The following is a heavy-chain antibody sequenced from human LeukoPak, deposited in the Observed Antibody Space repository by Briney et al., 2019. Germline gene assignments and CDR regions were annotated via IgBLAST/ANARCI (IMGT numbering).Heavy chain of an antibody. CDR2: ISTSSNRI. J-gene: IGHJ4*02. D-gene: IGHD6-19*01. V-gene: IGHV3-48*02. CDR3: ARVSAPSTSGWYFGY. CDR1: GFTFSSYG. Sequence: QPGGSLRLSCAASGFTFSSYGMNWVRQAPGKGLEWVSYISTSSNRIDYADSVKGRFTMSRDNAKNLLYLQMNSLRDEDTAMYYCARVSAPSTSGWYFGYWGQGTLVTVSS.